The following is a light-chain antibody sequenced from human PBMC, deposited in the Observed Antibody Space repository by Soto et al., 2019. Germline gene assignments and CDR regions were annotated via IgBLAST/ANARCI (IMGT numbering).Light chain of an antibody. Sequence: DIEMTQSPATLSGSPGDRVTITCRASQTIGSRLAWYQQKPGQAPRLLIYKASTLESGVPARFSGSGSGTEFTLTISSLQPEDFATYYCQQYNSYPGAFGQGSKLEIK. CDR3: QQYNSYPGA. CDR1: QTIGSR. J-gene: IGKJ2*01. CDR2: KAS. V-gene: IGKV1-5*03.